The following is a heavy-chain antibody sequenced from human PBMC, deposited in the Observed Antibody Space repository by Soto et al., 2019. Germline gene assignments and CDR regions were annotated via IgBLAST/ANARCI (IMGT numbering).Heavy chain of an antibody. Sequence: EVQLLESGGGLVQPGGSLRLSCAASGFTFSTYAMTWVRQAPGKGLEWVSAISGSGGRTYYADSVKGRFTISRDNSKSTLYLQMNTLRADDTAVYYCAKDLRPYLNYVEFPDYWGQGTLVTVSS. CDR2: ISGSGGRT. D-gene: IGHD4-17*01. CDR3: AKDLRPYLNYVEFPDY. V-gene: IGHV3-23*01. CDR1: GFTFSTYA. J-gene: IGHJ4*02.